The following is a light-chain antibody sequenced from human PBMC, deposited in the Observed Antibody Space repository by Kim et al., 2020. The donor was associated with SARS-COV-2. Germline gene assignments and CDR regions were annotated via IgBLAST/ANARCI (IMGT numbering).Light chain of an antibody. CDR2: DVS. Sequence: GQSITISCTGTSSDVSGYNYVSWYQQHPGKAPKLMIYDVSNRPSGVSNRFSGSKSGNTASLTISGLQAEDEADYYCSSYTSSIPYVFGTGTKVTVL. J-gene: IGLJ1*01. V-gene: IGLV2-14*03. CDR3: SSYTSSIPYV. CDR1: SSDVSGYNY.